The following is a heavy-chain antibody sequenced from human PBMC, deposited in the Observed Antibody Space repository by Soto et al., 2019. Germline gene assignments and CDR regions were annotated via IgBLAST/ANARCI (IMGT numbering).Heavy chain of an antibody. CDR1: AGSIGTYY. CDR2: IYYSGST. CDR3: ARGSGGSSWDAFDI. Sequence: SETLSLTCAVSAGSIGTYYWSWIRQPPGKGLEWIGDIYYSGSTIYNPSLKSRVTISVDTSKNQFSLKLSSVTAADTAVYYCARGSGGSSWDAFDIWGQGTMVTVSS. J-gene: IGHJ3*02. D-gene: IGHD2-15*01. V-gene: IGHV4-59*01.